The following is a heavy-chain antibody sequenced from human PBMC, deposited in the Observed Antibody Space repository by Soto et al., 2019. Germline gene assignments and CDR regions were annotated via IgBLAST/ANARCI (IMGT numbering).Heavy chain of an antibody. D-gene: IGHD2-8*01. J-gene: IGHJ4*02. CDR2: IYYSGST. CDR3: ARGIRYCTNGVCYRDRIDY. V-gene: IGHV4-59*12. Sequence: PSETLSLTCTVSGGSISSYYWSWIRQPPGKGLEWIGYIYYSGSTNYNPSLKSRATISVDTSKNQFSLKLSSVTAADTAVYYCARGIRYCTNGVCYRDRIDYWGQGTVVTVSS. CDR1: GGSISSYY.